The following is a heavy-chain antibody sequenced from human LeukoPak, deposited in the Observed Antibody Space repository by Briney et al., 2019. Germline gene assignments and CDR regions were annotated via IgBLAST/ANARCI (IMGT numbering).Heavy chain of an antibody. D-gene: IGHD4-17*01. J-gene: IGHJ3*02. CDR2: IIPIFGTA. CDR3: ARPYGDFDAFDI. V-gene: IGHV1-69*06. Sequence: SVKVSCKASGGTFSSYAISWVRQAPGQGLEWMGGIIPIFGTANYAQEFQGRVTITADKSTSTAYMELSSLRSEDTAVYYCARPYGDFDAFDIWGQGTMVTVSS. CDR1: GGTFSSYA.